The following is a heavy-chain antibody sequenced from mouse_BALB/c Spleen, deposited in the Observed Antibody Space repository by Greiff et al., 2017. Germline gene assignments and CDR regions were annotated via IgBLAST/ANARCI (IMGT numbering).Heavy chain of an antibody. CDR2: IWGDGST. J-gene: IGHJ4*01. D-gene: IGHD1-2*01. CDR3: ARDITTGYYAMDY. V-gene: IGHV2-6-7*01. Sequence: QVQLKESGPGLVAPSQSLSITCTVSGFSLTGYGVNWVRQPPGKGLGWLGMIWGDGSTDYNSALKSRLSISKDNSKSQVFLKMNSLQTDDTARYYCARDITTGYYAMDYWGQGTSVTVSS. CDR1: GFSLTGYG.